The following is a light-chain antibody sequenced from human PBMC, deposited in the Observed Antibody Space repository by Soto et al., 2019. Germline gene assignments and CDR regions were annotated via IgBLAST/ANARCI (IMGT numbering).Light chain of an antibody. CDR2: GAS. J-gene: IGKJ5*01. CDR1: QSVSSSY. V-gene: IGKV3-20*01. CDR3: QQYGSSPPIT. Sequence: EIELTQSPGTLSLSPGERATISCRASQSVSSSYLAWYQQKPGQAPRLLIYGASSRATGIPDRFSGSGSGTDFTLTISRLEPEDFAVYYCQQYGSSPPITFGQGTRLEIK.